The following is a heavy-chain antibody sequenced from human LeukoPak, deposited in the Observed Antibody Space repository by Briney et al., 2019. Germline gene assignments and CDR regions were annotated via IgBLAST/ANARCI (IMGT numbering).Heavy chain of an antibody. D-gene: IGHD7-27*01. CDR1: GYSFTSYG. V-gene: IGHV1-18*01. CDR2: ISAYNGNP. CDR3: ARVIHWGYDY. Sequence: ASVKVSCKASGYSFTSYGISWVRQASGQGLEWMGWISAYNGNPNYAQKLQVRGTMTTDTSTSTAYMELRSLRSDDTAVYYCARVIHWGYDYWGQGTLVTVSS. J-gene: IGHJ4*02.